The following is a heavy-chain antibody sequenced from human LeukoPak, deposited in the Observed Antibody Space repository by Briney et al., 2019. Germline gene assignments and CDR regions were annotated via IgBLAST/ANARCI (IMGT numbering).Heavy chain of an antibody. V-gene: IGHV4-39*01. CDR3: AEGVRGVGYYFDY. CDR2: IYYSGST. Sequence: SETLSLTCTVSVGSICSSSYYWGWIRQPPGKGLEWIGSIYYSGSTYYNPSLKSRVTISVDTSKNQFSLKLSSVTAADTAVYYCAEGVRGVGYYFDYWGQGTLVTVSS. J-gene: IGHJ4*02. CDR1: VGSICSSSYY. D-gene: IGHD3-10*01.